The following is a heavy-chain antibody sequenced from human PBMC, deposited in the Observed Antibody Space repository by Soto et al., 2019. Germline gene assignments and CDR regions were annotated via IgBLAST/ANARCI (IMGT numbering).Heavy chain of an antibody. D-gene: IGHD3-16*01. Sequence: SETLSLTCTVSGDSISSYYWSWIRQPPGKGLEWIGNIHYNGNTKYSPSLKSRVTISVDTSKNHFSLKLISVTTADTAVYYCAREGDLGRWIQPFESWGKGHLVTVSS. CDR3: AREGDLGRWIQPFES. V-gene: IGHV4-59*01. J-gene: IGHJ4*02. CDR1: GDSISSYY. CDR2: IHYNGNT.